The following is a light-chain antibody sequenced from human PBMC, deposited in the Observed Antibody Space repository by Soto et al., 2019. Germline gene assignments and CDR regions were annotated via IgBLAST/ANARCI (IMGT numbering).Light chain of an antibody. CDR1: STDVGASNN. Sequence: QSALTQPRSVSGSHGQSVTTSCTGTSTDVGASNNVSWYQQLPGRAPKLMIYDVSERPSGVPDRFSGSKSGNTASLTISGLLPDDEADYYCCSYAVTFYVFGTGTKVAVL. CDR3: CSYAVTFYV. J-gene: IGLJ1*01. CDR2: DVS. V-gene: IGLV2-11*01.